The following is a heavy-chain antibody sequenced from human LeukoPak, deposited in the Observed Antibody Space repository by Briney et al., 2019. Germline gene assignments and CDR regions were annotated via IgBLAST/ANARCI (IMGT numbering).Heavy chain of an antibody. CDR3: ARYSGGWPYYFDY. CDR1: GGSISVYY. D-gene: IGHD6-19*01. V-gene: IGHV4-59*08. J-gene: IGHJ4*02. CDR2: ISNTGDT. Sequence: KPSETLSLTCTISGGSISVYYWSWIRQPPGKGLEWIGYISNTGDTKNNPSLKSRVAMSLDTSKSQLSLHLSCVNGADTGVYYCARYSGGWPYYFDYWGQGALVTVSS.